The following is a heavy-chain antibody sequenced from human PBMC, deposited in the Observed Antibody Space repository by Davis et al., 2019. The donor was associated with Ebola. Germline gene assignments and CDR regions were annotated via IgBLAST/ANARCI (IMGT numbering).Heavy chain of an antibody. V-gene: IGHV4-34*01. J-gene: IGHJ5*02. CDR1: GGSFSGYY. CDR2: INHSGST. D-gene: IGHD6-6*01. Sequence: SETLSLTCAVYGGSFSGYYWSWIRQPPGKGLEWIGEINHSGSTNYNPSLKSRVTISVDTSKNQFSLKLSYVTAADTAVYYCARMKYSRKFDPWGQGTLVTVSS. CDR3: ARMKYSRKFDP.